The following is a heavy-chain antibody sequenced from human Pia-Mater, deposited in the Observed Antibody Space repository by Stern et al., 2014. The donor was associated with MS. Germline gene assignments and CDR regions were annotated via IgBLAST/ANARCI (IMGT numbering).Heavy chain of an antibody. CDR3: ARWAYSSGWYNWFDP. Sequence: QVQLQESGPGLVKPSETLSLTCTVSGGSISSSSYYWGWIRQPPGKGLEXIGSMYYSGSTPYNPSLNRGVTISVDASKTQFPLKLSFGTAADTAVYYCARWAYSSGWYNWFDPWGQGTLVTVSS. CDR2: MYYSGST. CDR1: GGSISSSSYY. J-gene: IGHJ5*02. V-gene: IGHV4-39*01. D-gene: IGHD3-22*01.